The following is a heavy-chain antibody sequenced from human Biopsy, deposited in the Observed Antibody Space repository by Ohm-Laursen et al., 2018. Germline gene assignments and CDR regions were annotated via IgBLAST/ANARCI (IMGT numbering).Heavy chain of an antibody. J-gene: IGHJ4*02. D-gene: IGHD5-24*01. CDR3: ARTDDFNFDFDY. CDR1: GDSITSYF. Sequence: ETLSLTCTVSGDSITSYFWNWIRQAPGKGLEWIGNIYYRGNTNYSPSLKSRATISLDSSKNQFSLNLNSVTATDTAVYSCARTDDFNFDFDYWGQGTLVTVSS. CDR2: IYYRGNT. V-gene: IGHV4-59*08.